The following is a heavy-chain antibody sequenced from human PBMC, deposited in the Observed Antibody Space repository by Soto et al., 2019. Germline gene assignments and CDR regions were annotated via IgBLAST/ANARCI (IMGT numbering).Heavy chain of an antibody. V-gene: IGHV4-34*01. J-gene: IGHJ6*02. Sequence: PSETLSLTCAVYGGSFSCYYWSWIRQPPGKGLEWIGEINHSGSTNYNPSLKSRVTILVDTSKNQFSLKLSSVTAADTAVYYCARGVAYYYYYGMDVWGQGTTVTVSS. D-gene: IGHD3-3*01. CDR2: INHSGST. CDR1: GGSFSCYY. CDR3: ARGVAYYYYYGMDV.